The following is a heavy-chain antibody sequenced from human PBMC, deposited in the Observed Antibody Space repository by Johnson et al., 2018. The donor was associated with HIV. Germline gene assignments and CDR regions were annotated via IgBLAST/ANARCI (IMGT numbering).Heavy chain of an antibody. D-gene: IGHD4-17*01. V-gene: IGHV3-30*02. Sequence: QVQLVESGGGVVQPGGSLRLSCAASGFTFSSYGMHWVRQAPGKGLEWVAFIRYDGSNKYYADSVKGRFTISRDNSKNTLYLQMNSLKFEDTAVYYCAKDRTDYGDYVSAFDIWGPDTMVTVSS. CDR2: IRYDGSNK. CDR3: AKDRTDYGDYVSAFDI. J-gene: IGHJ3*02. CDR1: GFTFSSYG.